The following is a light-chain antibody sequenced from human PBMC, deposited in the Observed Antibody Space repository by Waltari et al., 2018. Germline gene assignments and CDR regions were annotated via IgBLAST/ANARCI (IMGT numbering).Light chain of an antibody. CDR1: QGISTY. Sequence: VIWMTQSPSLLSASPGDRVTITCRMSQGISTYLAWYQQKQGRAPDILIYGASILHSGVPSRFSGSGSGTDFTLTISSLQSEDVATYYCQHYYNFPWTFGQGTKVEIK. J-gene: IGKJ1*01. CDR3: QHYYNFPWT. V-gene: IGKV1D-8*03. CDR2: GAS.